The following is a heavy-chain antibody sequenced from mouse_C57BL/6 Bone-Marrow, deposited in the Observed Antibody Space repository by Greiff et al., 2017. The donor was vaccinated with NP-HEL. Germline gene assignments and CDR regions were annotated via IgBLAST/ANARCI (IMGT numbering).Heavy chain of an antibody. J-gene: IGHJ2*01. Sequence: QVQLQQSGAELVKPGASVKISCKASGYTFTDYYINWVKQRPGQGLEWIGKIGPGSGSTYYNEKFKGKATLTADKSSSTAYMQLSSLTSEDSAVYFGARSKSIGYDGGDYFDYWGQGTTLTVSS. V-gene: IGHV1-77*01. CDR1: GYTFTDYY. CDR3: ARSKSIGYDGGDYFDY. D-gene: IGHD2-2*01. CDR2: IGPGSGST.